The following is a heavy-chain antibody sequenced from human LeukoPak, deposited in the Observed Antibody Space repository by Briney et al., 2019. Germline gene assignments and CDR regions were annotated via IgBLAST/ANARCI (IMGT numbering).Heavy chain of an antibody. Sequence: GGSLRLSCAASGFTFSTYAMSWVRQAPGKGLEWVSIITSSGGSTNYADSVKGRFTISRDNPKNTLYLQMNSLKPDDTAVYYCATDVTGGAISFWGQGALVTVSS. V-gene: IGHV3-23*01. D-gene: IGHD1-14*01. CDR3: ATDVTGGAISF. CDR1: GFTFSTYA. J-gene: IGHJ4*02. CDR2: ITSSGGST.